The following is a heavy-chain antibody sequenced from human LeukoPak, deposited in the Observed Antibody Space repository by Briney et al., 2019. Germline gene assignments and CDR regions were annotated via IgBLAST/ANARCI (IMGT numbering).Heavy chain of an antibody. CDR3: ARLGNFDY. CDR1: VGSISSSSYY. CDR2: IYYSGST. J-gene: IGHJ4*02. Sequence: SETLSLTCTVSVGSISSSSYYWGWIRQPPGKGLEWIGSIYYSGSTYYNPSLKSRVTISVDTSKNQFSLKLSSVTAADTAVYYCARLGNFDYWGQGTLVTVSS. D-gene: IGHD7-27*01. V-gene: IGHV4-39*01.